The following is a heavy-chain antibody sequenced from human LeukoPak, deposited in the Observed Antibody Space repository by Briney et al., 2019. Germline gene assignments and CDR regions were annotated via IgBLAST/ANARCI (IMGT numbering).Heavy chain of an antibody. CDR1: GGSISSYY. J-gene: IGHJ5*02. D-gene: IGHD6-13*01. Sequence: PSETLSLTCTVSGGSISSYYWSWIRQPPGKGLEWIGYIYTSGSTNYNPSLKSRVTISVDTSKNQFSLKLSSVTAADTAVYYCARNLAAAGPNWFDPWGQGTLVTVSS. V-gene: IGHV4-4*09. CDR2: IYTSGST. CDR3: ARNLAAAGPNWFDP.